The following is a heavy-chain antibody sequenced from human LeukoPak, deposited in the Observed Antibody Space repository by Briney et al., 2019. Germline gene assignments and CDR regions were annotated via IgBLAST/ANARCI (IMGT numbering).Heavy chain of an antibody. D-gene: IGHD3-16*01. CDR3: ASGLGYLFDY. CDR1: GFTFTDHY. Sequence: GGSLRLSCAASGFTFTDHYMDWVRQASGKGLEWVGRTRNKANSYTTEYAASVKGRFTISRDDSKNSLYLQMNSLKTEDTAVYYCASGLGYLFDYWGQGTLVTVSS. CDR2: TRNKANSYTT. J-gene: IGHJ4*02. V-gene: IGHV3-72*01.